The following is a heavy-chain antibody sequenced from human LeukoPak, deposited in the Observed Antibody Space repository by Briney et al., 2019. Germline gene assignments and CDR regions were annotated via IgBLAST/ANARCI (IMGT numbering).Heavy chain of an antibody. Sequence: GGSLRLSCAASGFTFSSYSMNWVRQAPGRGLEWVSSVSSSSSYIYYADSVKGRFTISRDNAKNSLYLQMNSLRAEDTAVYYCAKELGAVATNSDYWGQGTLVTVSS. D-gene: IGHD6-19*01. CDR1: GFTFSSYS. J-gene: IGHJ4*02. CDR3: AKELGAVATNSDY. CDR2: VSSSSSYI. V-gene: IGHV3-21*04.